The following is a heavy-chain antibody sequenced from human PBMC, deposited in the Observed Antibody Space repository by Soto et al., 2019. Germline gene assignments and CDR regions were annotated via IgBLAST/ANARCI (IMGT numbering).Heavy chain of an antibody. CDR2: IYYSGST. J-gene: IGHJ4*02. Sequence: TSETLSLTCAVSGYFLSTRNWWSWIRQPPGKGLEWIGYIYYSGSTNYNPSLKSRVTISVDTSKNQFSLKLSSVTAADTAVYYCARGRIQLWYPFDYWGQGTLVTVSS. V-gene: IGHV4-28*03. CDR3: ARGRIQLWYPFDY. CDR1: GYFLSTRNW. D-gene: IGHD5-18*01.